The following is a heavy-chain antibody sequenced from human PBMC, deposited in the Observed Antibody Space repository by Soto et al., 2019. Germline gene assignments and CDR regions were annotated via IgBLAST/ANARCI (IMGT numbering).Heavy chain of an antibody. J-gene: IGHJ4*02. CDR2: IYYSGTT. V-gene: IGHV4-59*08. CDR1: GGSISSYY. Sequence: PSETLSLTCTVSGGSISSYYWSWIRQPPGKGLEWIGYIYYSGTTYYSSSLKSRVTISVDTSNNQFSLKLSSVTAADTAVYYCARLVDPCGGDCSSLVYFDHRGQGTLVTVSS. D-gene: IGHD2-21*02. CDR3: ARLVDPCGGDCSSLVYFDH.